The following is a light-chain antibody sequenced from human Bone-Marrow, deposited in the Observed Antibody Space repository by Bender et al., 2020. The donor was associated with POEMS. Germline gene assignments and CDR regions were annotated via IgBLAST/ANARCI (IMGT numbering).Light chain of an antibody. Sequence: QSALTQPASVSGSPGQSITISCTGTSSDVGDYDHVSWYQQHPGKAPKLIVYDVTFRPSGVSNRFSGSKSGNTASLTISGLQADDEADYYCCSFARSGNWGFGGGTKVTVL. CDR2: DVT. CDR3: CSFARSGNWG. V-gene: IGLV2-14*03. J-gene: IGLJ3*02. CDR1: SSDVGDYDH.